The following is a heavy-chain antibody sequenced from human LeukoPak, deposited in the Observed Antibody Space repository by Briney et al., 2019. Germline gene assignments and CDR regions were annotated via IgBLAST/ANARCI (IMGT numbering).Heavy chain of an antibody. CDR1: GFTVITND. CDR2: LYSDGNT. J-gene: IGHJ4*02. Sequence: GGSLRLSCAASGFTVITNDMTWVRQAPGKGLELVSVLYSDGNTKYADSVQGRFTISKDNSKNTLYPEMNSLSPDDTAVYYCARGVEPLAANTLAYWGQGTLVTVSS. CDR3: ARGVEPLAANTLAY. V-gene: IGHV3-53*01. D-gene: IGHD1-14*01.